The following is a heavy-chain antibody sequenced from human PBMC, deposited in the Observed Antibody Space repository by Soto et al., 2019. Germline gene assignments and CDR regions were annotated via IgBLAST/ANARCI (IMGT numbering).Heavy chain of an antibody. CDR2: IYSGGST. V-gene: IGHV3-66*01. D-gene: IGHD2-21*01. Sequence: PGGSLRLSCAASGFAFNIYGMHWVRQAPGKGLEWVSVIYSGGSTYYADSVKGRFTISRDNSKNTLYLQMNSLRAEDTAVYYCARVVIATYYYYMDVWGKGTTVTVSS. J-gene: IGHJ6*03. CDR1: GFAFNIYG. CDR3: ARVVIATYYYYMDV.